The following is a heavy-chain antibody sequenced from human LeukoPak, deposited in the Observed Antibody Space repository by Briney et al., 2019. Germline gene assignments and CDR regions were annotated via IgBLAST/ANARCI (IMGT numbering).Heavy chain of an antibody. CDR3: ARGSVTVTTPVDAFDI. D-gene: IGHD4-17*01. CDR1: GGSISSGGYS. J-gene: IGHJ3*02. V-gene: IGHV4-30-2*01. Sequence: SETLSLTCTVSGGSISSGGYSWSWIRQPPGKGLEWIGYIYHSGSTYYNPSLKSRVTISVDRSKNQFSLKLSSVTAADTAVYYCARGSVTVTTPVDAFDIWGQGTMVTVSS. CDR2: IYHSGST.